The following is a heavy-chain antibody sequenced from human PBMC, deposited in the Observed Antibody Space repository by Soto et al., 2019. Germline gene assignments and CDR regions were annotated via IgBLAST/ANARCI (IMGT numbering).Heavy chain of an antibody. D-gene: IGHD1-26*01. V-gene: IGHV1-46*01. Sequence: ASVKVSCKASGYTFTSYYMHWVRQAPGQGLEWMGIINPSGGSTSYAQKFQGRVTMTRDTSTSTVYMGLSSLRSEDTAVYYCARSQWELPLDYWGQGTLVTVSS. J-gene: IGHJ4*02. CDR3: ARSQWELPLDY. CDR1: GYTFTSYY. CDR2: INPSGGST.